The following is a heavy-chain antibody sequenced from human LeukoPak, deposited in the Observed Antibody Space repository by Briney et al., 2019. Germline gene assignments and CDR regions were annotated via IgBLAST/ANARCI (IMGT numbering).Heavy chain of an antibody. D-gene: IGHD2-15*01. V-gene: IGHV4-31*03. J-gene: IGHJ5*02. Sequence: SETLSLTCTVSGGSISGGGYYWSWIRQHPGKGLEWIGYIYYSGSTYYNPSLKSRVTISVDTSKNQFSLKLSSVTAADTAVYYCAREYCSGGSCSIDPWGQGTLVTVSS. CDR2: IYYSGST. CDR1: GGSISGGGYY. CDR3: AREYCSGGSCSIDP.